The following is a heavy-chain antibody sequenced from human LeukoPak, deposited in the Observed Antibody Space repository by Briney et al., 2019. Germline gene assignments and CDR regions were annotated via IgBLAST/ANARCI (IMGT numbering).Heavy chain of an antibody. D-gene: IGHD6-19*01. Sequence: GGSLRLSCAASGFTFAIYPMTWVRQAPGKGLEWVSAITADAGGTFYADSVEGRFTISRDSSKNTLYLQMNSLRAEDTAVYYCAKFTSGWFEDYWGQGTLVTVSS. CDR1: GFTFAIYP. V-gene: IGHV3-23*01. CDR3: AKFTSGWFEDY. CDR2: ITADAGGT. J-gene: IGHJ4*02.